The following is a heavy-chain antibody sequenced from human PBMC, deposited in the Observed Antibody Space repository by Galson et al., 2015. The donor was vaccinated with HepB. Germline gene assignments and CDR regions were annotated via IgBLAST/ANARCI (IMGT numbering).Heavy chain of an antibody. J-gene: IGHJ4*02. V-gene: IGHV2-5*02. D-gene: IGHD2-15*01. Sequence: PALVKPPQTLTLTCAFSGFSLSTSGVAVGWIRQPPGKALEWLGIIFWDDDKRYSPSLRSRLTITKDTSENQAVLTMTNMVPVDTATYYCAYSIRRPSCSGGRCYSFDYWGQGILVTVSS. CDR3: AYSIRRPSCSGGRCYSFDY. CDR2: IFWDDDK. CDR1: GFSLSTSGVA.